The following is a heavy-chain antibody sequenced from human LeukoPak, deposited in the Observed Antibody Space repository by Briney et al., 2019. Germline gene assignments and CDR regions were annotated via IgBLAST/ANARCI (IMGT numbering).Heavy chain of an antibody. CDR1: GYTFTSYY. D-gene: IGHD3-9*01. V-gene: IGHV1-46*01. Sequence: GASVKVSCKTSGYTFTSYYMHWVRQAPGQGLEWMGIINPSGGSTSYAQKFQGRVTMTRDTSTSTVYMELSSLRSEDTAVYYCARAPSDWNWLDPWGQGTLVTVSS. J-gene: IGHJ5*02. CDR3: ARAPSDWNWLDP. CDR2: INPSGGST.